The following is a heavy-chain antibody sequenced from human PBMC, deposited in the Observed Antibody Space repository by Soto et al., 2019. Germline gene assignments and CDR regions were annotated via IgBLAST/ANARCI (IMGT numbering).Heavy chain of an antibody. CDR1: GGTFSTYT. V-gene: IGHV1-69*01. CDR3: ARSQDSSGYWNNCFDP. D-gene: IGHD3-22*01. J-gene: IGHJ5*02. Sequence: QVQLVQSGAEVTKPGSSVKVSCKASGGTFSTYTITWVRQAPGQGLEWMGGIIPIFGTANYPQKFQGRVTITADESTSTAYMEMSRLRSEDTAVYYCARSQDSSGYWNNCFDPWGQGTLVTVSS. CDR2: IIPIFGTA.